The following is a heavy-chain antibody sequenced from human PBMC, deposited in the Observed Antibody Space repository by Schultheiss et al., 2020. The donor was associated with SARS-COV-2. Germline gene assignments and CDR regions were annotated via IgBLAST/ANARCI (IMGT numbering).Heavy chain of an antibody. V-gene: IGHV3-9*01. J-gene: IGHJ6*02. CDR2: ISWNSGSI. CDR1: GFTFDDYA. D-gene: IGHD5-12*01. Sequence: GGSLRLSCAASGFTFDDYAMHWVRQAPGKGLEWVSGISWNSGSIGYADSVKGRFTISRDNAKNSLYLQMNSLRAEDTALYYCAKDRSGYDRSFYYYYGMDVWGQGTTVTVAS. CDR3: AKDRSGYDRSFYYYYGMDV.